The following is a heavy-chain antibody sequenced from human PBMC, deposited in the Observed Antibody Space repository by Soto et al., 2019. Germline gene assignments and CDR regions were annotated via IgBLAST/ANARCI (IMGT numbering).Heavy chain of an antibody. CDR1: GRSFSGYY. J-gene: IGHJ6*02. CDR3: ARGGGVTMVRGVIRYYYYGMDV. V-gene: IGHV4-34*01. CDR2: INHCGST. D-gene: IGHD3-10*01. Sequence: SETLSLTFAVYGRSFSGYYWSWIRHPPGKGLEWIGEINHCGSTNYNPSLKSRVTISVDTSKNQFSLKLSSVTAADTAVYYCARGGGVTMVRGVIRYYYYGMDVWGQGTTVTVSS.